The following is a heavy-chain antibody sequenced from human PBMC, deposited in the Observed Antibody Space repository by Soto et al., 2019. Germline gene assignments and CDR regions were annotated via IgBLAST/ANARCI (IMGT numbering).Heavy chain of an antibody. J-gene: IGHJ4*02. CDR3: ARSKGETGLDY. Sequence: SETLSLTCTVSGGSISRNSYFWDWIRQPPGKGLEWIGSIYYTGSPYYNSSLKSRVTISVDTSKNQFSLKLSSVTAADTAVYYCARSKGETGLDYWRQGTLVTVSS. V-gene: IGHV4-39*01. CDR1: GGSISRNSYF. CDR2: IYYTGSP. D-gene: IGHD3-9*01.